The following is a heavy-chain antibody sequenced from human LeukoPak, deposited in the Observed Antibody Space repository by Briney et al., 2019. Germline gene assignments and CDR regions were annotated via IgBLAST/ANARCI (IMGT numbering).Heavy chain of an antibody. J-gene: IGHJ4*02. CDR3: ARRGYSSSWYSDY. D-gene: IGHD6-13*01. CDR2: IYPGDSDT. V-gene: IGHV5-51*01. Sequence: GESLKISCKGSGYSFSSYWIGWVRQMPGKGLEWMGIIYPGDSDTRYSPSFQGRVTISADKSISTAYLQWSSLEASDTAIYYCARRGYSSSWYSDYWGQGTLVTVSS. CDR1: GYSFSSYW.